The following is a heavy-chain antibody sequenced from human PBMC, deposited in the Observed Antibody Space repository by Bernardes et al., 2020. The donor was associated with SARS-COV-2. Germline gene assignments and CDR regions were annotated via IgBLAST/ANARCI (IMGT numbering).Heavy chain of an antibody. J-gene: IGHJ4*02. CDR2: ISGSGGAT. D-gene: IGHD7-27*01. CDR1: GFTFSNSA. CDR3: AKSGGLGILNSFES. V-gene: IGHV3-23*01. Sequence: GGSLRLSCAASGFTFSNSAMSWVRQAPGKALEWVSTISGSGGATYYADSVKGRFTISRDFSKNTLYLQMNSLRAEDRAKYYCAKSGGLGILNSFESWGQGTLVTVSS.